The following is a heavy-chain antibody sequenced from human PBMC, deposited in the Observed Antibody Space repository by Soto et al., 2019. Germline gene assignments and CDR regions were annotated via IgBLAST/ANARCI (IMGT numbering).Heavy chain of an antibody. D-gene: IGHD1-1*01. CDR1: GFSFGTYS. Sequence: GGSLRLSCIASGFSFGTYSMNWVRQAPGKGLEWVSSIRRSGDYTYYADSLKGRFTISRDDAKNSLSLQMISLRAEDTAVYYCARSTSLGGMDVWGQGTTVTVSS. CDR2: IRRSGDYT. J-gene: IGHJ6*02. V-gene: IGHV3-21*01. CDR3: ARSTSLGGMDV.